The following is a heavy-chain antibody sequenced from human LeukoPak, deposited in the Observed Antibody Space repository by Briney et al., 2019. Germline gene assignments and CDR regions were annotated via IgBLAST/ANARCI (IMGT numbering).Heavy chain of an antibody. CDR2: IYNSGSA. CDR3: ARGFGDWGLSWFDP. V-gene: IGHV4-61*01. Sequence: PSETLSLTCTVSGGSVSSGSYYWSWIRQPPGKGLEWIGYIYNSGSAKYNPSLKSRVTISVDTSKNQFSLKLTSVTAADTAVYYCARGFGDWGLSWFDPWGQGTLVTVSS. D-gene: IGHD3-10*01. J-gene: IGHJ5*02. CDR1: GGSVSSGSYY.